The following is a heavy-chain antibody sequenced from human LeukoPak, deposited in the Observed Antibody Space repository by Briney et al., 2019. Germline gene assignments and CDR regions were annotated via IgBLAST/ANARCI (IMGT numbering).Heavy chain of an antibody. V-gene: IGHV4-4*02. J-gene: IGHJ4*02. CDR3: ARDRLGPPAYYFDY. D-gene: IGHD2-2*01. CDR1: GGSISSSNW. CDR2: IYHSGST. Sequence: PSETLSLTCAVSGGSISSSNWWSWVRQPPGKGLEWIGEIYHSGSTNYNPSLKSRVTISVDKSKNQFSLKLSSVTAADTAVYYCARDRLGPPAYYFDYWGQGTLVTVSS.